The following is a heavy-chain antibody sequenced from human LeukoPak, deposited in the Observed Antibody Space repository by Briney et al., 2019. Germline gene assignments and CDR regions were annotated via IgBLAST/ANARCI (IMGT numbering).Heavy chain of an antibody. CDR1: GGSPSARY. CDR3: ARDLTTVTKGFDI. D-gene: IGHD4-17*01. V-gene: IGHV4-59*11. CDR2: VLYSGIT. Sequence: SETLSPTRSISGGSPSARYWTWIPQPPGKGLEWIGYVLYSGITNYSPSLGGRITISVDTSQNQFSLSLRSVTAADTAVYCCARDLTTVTKGFDIWGQGTMVTVSS. J-gene: IGHJ3*02.